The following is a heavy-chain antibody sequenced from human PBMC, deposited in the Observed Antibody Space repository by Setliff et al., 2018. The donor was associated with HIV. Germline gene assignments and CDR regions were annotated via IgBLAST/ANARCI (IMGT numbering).Heavy chain of an antibody. J-gene: IGHJ4*02. CDR3: ARAHDNHDSSGYSHDS. D-gene: IGHD3-22*01. V-gene: IGHV3-7*02. CDR2: ISPDGSEK. Sequence: PGGSLRLSCATSGFTFRDYWMTWVRQAPGGGLQWVASISPDGSEKSLVDSVMGRFTNSRDNAKNTLYLQMDSLRAEDTAVYYCARAHDNHDSSGYSHDSWGQGSLVTVSS. CDR1: GFTFRDYW.